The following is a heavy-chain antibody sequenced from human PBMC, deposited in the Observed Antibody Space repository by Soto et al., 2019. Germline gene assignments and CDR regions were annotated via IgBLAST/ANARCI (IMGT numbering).Heavy chain of an antibody. CDR2: MNPNSGHT. CDR1: GYTFTSYD. CDR3: ARGRGYYDGIDY. J-gene: IGHJ4*02. Sequence: GSVKVSCKTSGYTFTSYDINWVRQATGQGLEWMGWMNPNSGHTGAAQKFQGSVTMTRDTSLSTAYMELSSLRFDDTAVYYCARGRGYYDGIDYWGQGTLVTVSS. D-gene: IGHD1-26*01. V-gene: IGHV1-8*01.